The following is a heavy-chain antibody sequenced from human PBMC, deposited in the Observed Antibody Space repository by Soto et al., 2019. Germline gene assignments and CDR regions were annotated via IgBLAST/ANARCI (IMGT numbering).Heavy chain of an antibody. CDR1: GFTFSSYG. V-gene: IGHV3-33*01. Sequence: WGSLRLSCAASGFTFSSYGMHWVRQAPGKGLEWVAVIWYDGSNKYYADSVKGRFTISRDNSKNTLYLQMNSLRAEDTAVYYCAREGSYSGYDYVGSYYFDYWGQGTLVTVSS. D-gene: IGHD5-12*01. J-gene: IGHJ4*02. CDR3: AREGSYSGYDYVGSYYFDY. CDR2: IWYDGSNK.